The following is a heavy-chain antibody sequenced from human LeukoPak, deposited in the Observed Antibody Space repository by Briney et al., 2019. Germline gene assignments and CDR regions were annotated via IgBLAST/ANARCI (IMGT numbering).Heavy chain of an antibody. Sequence: GASVKVSCKASGGTFSSYAISWVRQAPGQGLEWMGGIIPIFGTANYAQKFQGRVTITTDESTSTAYMELSSLRSEDTAVYYCARYAYSGSHDAAFDIWGQGTVVTVSS. CDR1: GGTFSSYA. J-gene: IGHJ3*02. D-gene: IGHD1-26*01. CDR2: IIPIFGTA. CDR3: ARYAYSGSHDAAFDI. V-gene: IGHV1-69*05.